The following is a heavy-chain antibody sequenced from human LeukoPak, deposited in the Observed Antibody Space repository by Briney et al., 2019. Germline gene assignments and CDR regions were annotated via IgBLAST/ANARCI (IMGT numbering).Heavy chain of an antibody. CDR1: GGSISSSSYY. CDR2: IYYSGST. D-gene: IGHD5-24*01. CDR3: ARLARPTYNGWFDP. V-gene: IGHV4-39*07. Sequence: SETLSLTCTVSGGSISSSSYYWGWIRQPPGKGLEWIGSIYYSGSTYYNPSLKSRVTISADTSKNQFSLKLSSVTAADTAVYYCARLARPTYNGWFDPWGQGTLVTVSS. J-gene: IGHJ5*02.